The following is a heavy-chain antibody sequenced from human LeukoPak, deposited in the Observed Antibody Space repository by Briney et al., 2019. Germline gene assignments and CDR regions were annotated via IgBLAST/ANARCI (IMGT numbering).Heavy chain of an antibody. CDR3: AKRELLLDDAFDI. J-gene: IGHJ3*02. CDR1: GFTFSSYA. V-gene: IGHV3-23*01. CDR2: ISGSGGST. D-gene: IGHD3-10*01. Sequence: GGSLRLSCAASGFTFSSYAMSWIRQAPGKGLEWVSAISGSGGSTYYADSVKGRFTISRDNSKNTLYLQMNSLRAEDTAVYYCAKRELLLDDAFDIWGQGTMVTVSS.